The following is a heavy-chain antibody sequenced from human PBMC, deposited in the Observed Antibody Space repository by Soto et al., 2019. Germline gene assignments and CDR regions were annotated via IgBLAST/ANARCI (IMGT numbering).Heavy chain of an antibody. CDR2: ISSSSSYI. V-gene: IGHV3-21*01. Sequence: PGGSLRLSCAASGFTFSSYSMNWVRQAPGKGLEWVSSISSSSSYIYYADSVKGRFTISRDNAKNSLYLQMNSLRAEDTAVYYCAREQLNYDSSGYHYWGQGTLVTVSS. J-gene: IGHJ4*02. CDR1: GFTFSSYS. CDR3: AREQLNYDSSGYHY. D-gene: IGHD3-22*01.